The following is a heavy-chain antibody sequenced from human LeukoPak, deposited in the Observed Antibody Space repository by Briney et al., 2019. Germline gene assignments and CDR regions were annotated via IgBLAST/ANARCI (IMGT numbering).Heavy chain of an antibody. CDR2: ISSSGSTI. CDR3: ARGPTMVHGYYWFDP. J-gene: IGHJ5*02. D-gene: IGHD3-10*01. V-gene: IGHV3-48*03. CDR1: GFTFSSYE. Sequence: VGSLRLSCAASGFTFSSYEMNWVRQAPGKGLEWVSYISSSGSTIYYADSVKGRLTISRDNAKNSLYLQMNSLRAEDTAVYYCARGPTMVHGYYWFDPWGQGTLVTVSS.